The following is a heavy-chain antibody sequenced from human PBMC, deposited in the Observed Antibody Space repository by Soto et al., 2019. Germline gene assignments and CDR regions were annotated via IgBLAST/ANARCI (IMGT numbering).Heavy chain of an antibody. CDR1: GGTFSSYA. J-gene: IGHJ5*02. Sequence: QVQLVQSGAEVKKPGSSVKVSCKASGGTFSSYAISWVRQAPGQGLEWMGGIIPIFGTANYAQKFQGRVTIPADESTSTAYLELSSLRSEDTAVYYCARSITMVRGVYNWFDPWGQGTLVTVSS. V-gene: IGHV1-69*01. CDR3: ARSITMVRGVYNWFDP. CDR2: IIPIFGTA. D-gene: IGHD3-10*01.